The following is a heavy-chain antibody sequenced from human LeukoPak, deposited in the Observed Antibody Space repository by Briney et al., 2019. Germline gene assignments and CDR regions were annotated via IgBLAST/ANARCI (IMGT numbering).Heavy chain of an antibody. J-gene: IGHJ4*02. CDR2: ISYDGSNK. V-gene: IGHV3-30*04. Sequence: PGRSLRLSCAASGFTFSSYAMHWVRQAPGKGLEWVAVISYDGSNKYYADSVKGRFTISRDNSKNTLYLQMNSLRAEDTAVYYCARVGGYWGQGTLVTVSS. CDR1: GFTFSSYA. D-gene: IGHD2-15*01. CDR3: ARVGGY.